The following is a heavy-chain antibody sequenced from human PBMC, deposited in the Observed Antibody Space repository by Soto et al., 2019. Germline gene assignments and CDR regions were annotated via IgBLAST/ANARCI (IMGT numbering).Heavy chain of an antibody. CDR1: GFIFSDHA. CDR3: AKDRTIASRNFDD. J-gene: IGHJ4*02. D-gene: IGHD6-13*01. V-gene: IGHV3-23*01. CDR2: ISGSVGST. Sequence: GGSLRLSCEGSGFIFSDHAMGWVRQAPGKGLEWVSAISGSVGSTYYADSVKGRFTISRDNSKNTLYLQMNSLRDEDTAVYYCAKDRTIASRNFDDWGQGALVTVSS.